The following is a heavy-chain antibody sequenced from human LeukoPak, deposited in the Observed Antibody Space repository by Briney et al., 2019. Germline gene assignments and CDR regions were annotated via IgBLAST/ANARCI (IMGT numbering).Heavy chain of an antibody. D-gene: IGHD3-22*01. V-gene: IGHV3-11*01. CDR1: GFTFSSYA. CDR3: ARDRRTSSGYYFDY. CDR2: ISSSVITI. Sequence: PGGSLRLSCAASGFTFSSYAMSWIRQAPGKGLEGFSYISSSVITIYYADSGKGRFTISRDNAKNSLYLQMNSLRAEATAVYYCARDRRTSSGYYFDYWGQGTLVTVSS. J-gene: IGHJ4*02.